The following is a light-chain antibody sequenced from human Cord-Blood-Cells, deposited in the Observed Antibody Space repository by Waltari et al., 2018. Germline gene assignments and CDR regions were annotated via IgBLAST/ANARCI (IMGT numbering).Light chain of an antibody. CDR1: SSDGGRYNY. J-gene: IGLJ3*02. CDR2: DVS. Sequence: QSALPPPASVSGSPGLSITISCPGTSSDGGRYNYVYWYQRHPGKAPKLMIYDVSNRPSGVSNRFSGSKSGNTASLTISGLQAEDEADYYCSSYTSSSTWVFGGGTKLTVL. CDR3: SSYTSSSTWV. V-gene: IGLV2-14*03.